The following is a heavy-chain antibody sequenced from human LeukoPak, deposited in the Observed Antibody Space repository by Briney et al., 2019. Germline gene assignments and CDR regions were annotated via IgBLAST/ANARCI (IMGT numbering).Heavy chain of an antibody. CDR1: GFTFSSYW. J-gene: IGHJ4*02. Sequence: PGGSLRLSCAASGFTFSSYWMSWVRQAPGKGLEWVAYIKLDGSEKNYVDSVKGRFTISRDNAKNSVYLQMNSLRAEDTAVYYCARGGTATYYFDYWGQGTLVTVSS. D-gene: IGHD3-16*01. CDR2: IKLDGSEK. CDR3: ARGGTATYYFDY. V-gene: IGHV3-7*01.